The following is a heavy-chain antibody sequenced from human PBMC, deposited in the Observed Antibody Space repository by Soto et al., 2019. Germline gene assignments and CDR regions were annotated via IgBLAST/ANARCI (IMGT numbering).Heavy chain of an antibody. D-gene: IGHD3-3*01. CDR3: ARRGWGFWSGYYDY. Sequence: PSETLSLTCAVYGGSFSGYYWSWIRQPPGKGLEWIGEINHSGSTNYNPSLKSRVTISVDTYKNQFSLKLSSVTAADTAVYYCARRGWGFWSGYYDYWGQGTLVTVS. V-gene: IGHV4-34*01. CDR2: INHSGST. CDR1: GGSFSGYY. J-gene: IGHJ4*02.